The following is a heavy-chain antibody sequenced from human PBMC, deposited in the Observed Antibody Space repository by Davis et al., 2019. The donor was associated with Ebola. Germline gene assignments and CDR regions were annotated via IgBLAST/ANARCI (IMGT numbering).Heavy chain of an antibody. V-gene: IGHV3-23*01. Sequence: GESLKISCTASGFTFGDYAMSWVRQAPGKGLEWVSAISGSGGSTYYADSVKGRFTISRDNSKNTLYLQMNSLRAEDTAVYYCAIRSGYWGQGTLVTVSS. CDR1: GFTFGDYA. CDR3: AIRSGY. D-gene: IGHD3-10*01. J-gene: IGHJ4*02. CDR2: ISGSGGST.